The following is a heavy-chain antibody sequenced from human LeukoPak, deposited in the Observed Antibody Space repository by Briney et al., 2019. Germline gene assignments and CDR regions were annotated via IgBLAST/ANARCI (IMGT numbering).Heavy chain of an antibody. D-gene: IGHD6-19*01. V-gene: IGHV1-18*01. J-gene: IGHJ4*02. CDR2: ISAYNGNT. CDR3: ARPPVYSSGWDPFDY. Sequence: ASVKVSCKASGYTFTSYGISWVRQAPGQGLEWMGWISAYNGNTNYAQKLQGRVTVTTDTSTSTAYMELRSLRSDDTAVYYCARPPVYSSGWDPFDYWGQGTLVTVSS. CDR1: GYTFTSYG.